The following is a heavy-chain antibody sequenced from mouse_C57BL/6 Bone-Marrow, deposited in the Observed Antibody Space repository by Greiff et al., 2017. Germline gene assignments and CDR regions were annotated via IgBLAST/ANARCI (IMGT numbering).Heavy chain of an antibody. D-gene: IGHD1-1*01. CDR1: GYTFTSYW. CDR2: IYPGNSDT. J-gene: IGHJ1*03. Sequence: EVQLQQSGTVLARPGASVKMSCKTSGYTFTSYWMHWVKQRPGQGLEWIGAIYPGNSDTSYNQKFKGKAKLTAVTSASTAYMELSSLTNEDSAVYYCTSSSYGDWYFDVWGTGTTVTVSS. V-gene: IGHV1-5*01. CDR3: TSSSYGDWYFDV.